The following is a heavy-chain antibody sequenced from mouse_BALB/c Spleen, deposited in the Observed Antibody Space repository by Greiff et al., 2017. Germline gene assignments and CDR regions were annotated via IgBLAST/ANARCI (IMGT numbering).Heavy chain of an antibody. J-gene: IGHJ2*01. Sequence: DVKLVESGGGLVQPGGSLKLSCAASGFDFSRYWLSWVRQAPGKGLEWIGEINQDSSTINYTPSLKDKFIISRDNAKNTLYLQMSKVRSEDTALYYCARPLFYYFDYWGQGTTLTVSS. V-gene: IGHV4-1*02. CDR1: GFDFSRYW. CDR3: ARPLFYYFDY. CDR2: INQDSSTI.